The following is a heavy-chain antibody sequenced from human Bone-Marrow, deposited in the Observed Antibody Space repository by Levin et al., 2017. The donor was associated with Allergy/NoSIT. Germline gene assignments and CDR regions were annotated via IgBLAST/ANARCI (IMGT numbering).Heavy chain of an antibody. V-gene: IGHV3-23*01. CDR2: ISGSGANT. D-gene: IGHD2-15*01. CDR3: AKDKGLGGGSCFSE. Sequence: SCAPSGFTFNNNAVSWVRQAPGKGLEWVSAISGSGANTYYAGSVKGRFTISRDNAKSTVSLQMNSLKVEDTAVYYCAKDKGLGGGSCFSEWGQGTLVTVSS. J-gene: IGHJ4*02. CDR1: GFTFNNNA.